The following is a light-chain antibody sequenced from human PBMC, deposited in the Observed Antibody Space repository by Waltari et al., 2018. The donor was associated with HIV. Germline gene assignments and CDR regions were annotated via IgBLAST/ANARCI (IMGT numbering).Light chain of an antibody. CDR1: QSIRTN. Sequence: EILMTQSPATLSVPPGERATLPCTASQSIRTNITWYQQKPGQAPRLLLYDAATRATGIPAMFSGSGSGTEFTLTITSLQSEDFAVYYCQQYNNWPPITFGQGTRLEIK. J-gene: IGKJ5*01. V-gene: IGKV3-15*01. CDR2: DAA. CDR3: QQYNNWPPIT.